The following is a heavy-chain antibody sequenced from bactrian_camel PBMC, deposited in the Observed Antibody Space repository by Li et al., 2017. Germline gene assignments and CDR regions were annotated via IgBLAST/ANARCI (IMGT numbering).Heavy chain of an antibody. CDR1: GFTFDADA. CDR3: AADDRWELCMGKTVEDGYSGFGY. D-gene: IGHD3*01. Sequence: VQLVESGGGSVQAGGSLILSCTASGFTFDADAEMGWYRQAPGKECEGVAIINSDGVTTYADSVKGRSTISKDNDKQSQYPQMDSLKPEDTAMYYCAADDRWELCMGKTVEDGYSGFGYWGKGTQVTVS. CDR2: INSDGVT. V-gene: IGHV3S55*01. J-gene: IGHJ6*01.